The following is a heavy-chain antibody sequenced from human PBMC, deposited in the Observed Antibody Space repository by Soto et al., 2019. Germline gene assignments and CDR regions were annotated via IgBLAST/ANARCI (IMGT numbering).Heavy chain of an antibody. CDR2: ISSSSSTI. D-gene: IGHD2-2*01. V-gene: IGHV3-48*01. CDR3: ARDPLYPQFSFPSGGGDYFDY. J-gene: IGHJ4*02. Sequence: EVQLVESGGGLVQPGGSLRLSCAASGFTFSSYSMNWVRQAPGKGLEWVSYISSSSSTIYYADSVKGRFTISRDNAKNSLYLQMNRLRAEDTAVYYCARDPLYPQFSFPSGGGDYFDYWGQGTLVTVSS. CDR1: GFTFSSYS.